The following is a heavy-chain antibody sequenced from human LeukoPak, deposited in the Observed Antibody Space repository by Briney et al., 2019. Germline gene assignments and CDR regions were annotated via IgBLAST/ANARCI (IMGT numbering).Heavy chain of an antibody. D-gene: IGHD3-9*01. Sequence: GSLRLSCAASGFTFSNYSMNWVRQAPGKGLEWVSYISSSDSTIYYADSVKGRFTISRDNAKNSLYLQMNSLRAEDTAVYYCARDRPTLTGYYPFDYWGQGTLVTVSS. CDR3: ARDRPTLTGYYPFDY. CDR2: ISSSDSTI. V-gene: IGHV3-48*04. J-gene: IGHJ4*02. CDR1: GFTFSNYS.